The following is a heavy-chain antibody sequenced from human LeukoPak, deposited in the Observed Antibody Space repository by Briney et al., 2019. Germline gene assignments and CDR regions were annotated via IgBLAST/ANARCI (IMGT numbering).Heavy chain of an antibody. CDR3: ARTSGFFDSSGFYQQNPYYFQY. D-gene: IGHD3-22*01. CDR2: IYTSGSI. V-gene: IGHV4-4*07. J-gene: IGHJ4*02. Sequence: SETLSLTCSVSGGSIRNYFWSWIRQPAGKGLEWIGRIYTSGSIDYKPSLRSRVTMSVDTSKNQFSLNVTSVTGADTAVYYCARTSGFFDSSGFYQQNPYYFQYWGQGVLVTVSS. CDR1: GGSIRNYF.